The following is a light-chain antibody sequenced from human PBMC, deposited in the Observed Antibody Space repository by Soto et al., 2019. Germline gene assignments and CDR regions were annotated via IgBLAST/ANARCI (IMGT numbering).Light chain of an antibody. CDR3: SSYSSTTTL. J-gene: IGLJ2*01. V-gene: IGLV2-14*01. CDR2: EVS. Sequence: LTQPASVSGSPGQSITISCSGISPDFGVSWYQHFPGKAPKLLIFEVSNRPSGVSTRFSGSKSGNMAFLTISGLQSEDEGLYHCSSYSSTTTLFGGGTKSPS. CDR1: SPDFGV.